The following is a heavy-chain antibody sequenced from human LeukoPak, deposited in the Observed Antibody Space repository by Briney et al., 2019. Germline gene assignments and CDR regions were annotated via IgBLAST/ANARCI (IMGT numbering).Heavy chain of an antibody. V-gene: IGHV4-59*11. D-gene: IGHD3-3*01. CDR1: GGSISSHY. CDR3: ARLFGVVISSWFDP. J-gene: IGHJ5*02. Sequence: SETLSLTCTVSGGSISSHYWSWIRQPPGKGLEWIGYIYYSGSTNYSPSLKSRVTISVDTSKNQFSLKLSSVTAADTAVYYCARLFGVVISSWFDPWGQGTLVTVSS. CDR2: IYYSGST.